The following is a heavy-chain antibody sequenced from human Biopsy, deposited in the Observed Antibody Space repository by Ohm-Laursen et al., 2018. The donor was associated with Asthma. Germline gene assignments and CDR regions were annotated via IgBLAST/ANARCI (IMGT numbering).Heavy chain of an antibody. CDR1: GFTFSSYG. V-gene: IGHV3-30*03. CDR2: ISYDGSNK. J-gene: IGHJ4*02. Sequence: SLRLSCAASGFTFSSYGMHWVRQAPGKGLEWVACISYDGSNKYYADSVKGRSTISRDNSKNTLYLQMNSLRAEDTAVYYCSREEPTSGWYQGSILRWGQGTLVTASS. CDR3: SREEPTSGWYQGSILR. D-gene: IGHD6-19*01.